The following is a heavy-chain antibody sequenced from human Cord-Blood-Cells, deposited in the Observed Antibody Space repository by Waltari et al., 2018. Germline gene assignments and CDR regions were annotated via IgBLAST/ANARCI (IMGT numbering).Heavy chain of an antibody. CDR1: GGSFSGYY. J-gene: IGHJ2*01. Sequence: QVQLQQWGAGLLKPSETLSLTCAVYGGSFSGYYWSWIRQPPGKGLEWIGEINHSGSTNYNPSLKSRITISVDTSKNQFSLKLSSVTAADAAVYYCARGYWGSGWYFDLWGRGTLVTVSS. V-gene: IGHV4-34*01. CDR3: ARGYWGSGWYFDL. CDR2: INHSGST. D-gene: IGHD7-27*01.